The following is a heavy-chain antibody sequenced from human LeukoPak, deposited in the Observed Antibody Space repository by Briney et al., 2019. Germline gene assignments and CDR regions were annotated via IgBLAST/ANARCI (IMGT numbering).Heavy chain of an antibody. CDR2: IGIRDDT. CDR3: IRGGIRVSGIDAFDI. V-gene: IGHV3-13*01. Sequence: GGSMRLSCAASGFTFRDYDMHWVRQVPGRGLEWVSAIGIRDDTHYPDSVKGRFTISRENAKNSLYLQMNTLRDGDTAMYYCIRGGIRVSGIDAFDIWGQGTMVTVSS. CDR1: GFTFRDYD. D-gene: IGHD5/OR15-5a*01. J-gene: IGHJ3*02.